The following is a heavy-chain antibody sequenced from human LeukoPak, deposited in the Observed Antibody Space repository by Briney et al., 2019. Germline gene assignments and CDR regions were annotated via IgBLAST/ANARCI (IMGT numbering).Heavy chain of an antibody. CDR1: GFTFSSYA. J-gene: IGHJ4*02. D-gene: IGHD3-22*01. CDR3: AKEPVFYYDSSGNYFDY. Sequence: GGSLRLSCAASGFTFSSYAMSWVRQAPGKGLEWVSAIRGSGGSTYYADSVKGRFTISRDNSKNTLYLQMNSLRAEDTAVYYCAKEPVFYYDSSGNYFDYWGQGTLVTVSS. V-gene: IGHV3-23*01. CDR2: IRGSGGST.